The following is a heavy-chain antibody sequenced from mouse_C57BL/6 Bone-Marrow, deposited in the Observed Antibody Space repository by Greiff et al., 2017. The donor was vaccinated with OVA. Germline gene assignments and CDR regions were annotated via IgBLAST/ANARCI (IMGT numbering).Heavy chain of an antibody. Sequence: DVQLQESGGGLVKPGGSLKLSCAASGFTFSSYAMSWVRQTPEKRLEWVATISDGGSYTYYPDNVKGRFTISRDNAKNNLYLQMSHLKSEDTAMYYCARAPGCYGSSFDYWGQGTTLTVSS. J-gene: IGHJ2*01. V-gene: IGHV5-4*01. D-gene: IGHD1-1*01. CDR3: ARAPGCYGSSFDY. CDR1: GFTFSSYA. CDR2: ISDGGSYT.